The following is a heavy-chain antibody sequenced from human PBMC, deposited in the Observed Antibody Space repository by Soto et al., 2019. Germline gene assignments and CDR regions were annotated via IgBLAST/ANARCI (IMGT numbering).Heavy chain of an antibody. V-gene: IGHV4-39*01. D-gene: IGHD1-26*01. CDR3: ARGGGSYFYYYYYGMDV. CDR1: VYSISSSSYY. Sequence: ETLSLTCTVSVYSISSSSYYWVWIRQPPGTGLEWIGSIYYSGSTYYNPSLKSRVTISVDTSKDQFSLKLSSVTAADTAVYYCARGGGSYFYYYYYGMDVWGQGTTVTVSS. CDR2: IYYSGST. J-gene: IGHJ6*02.